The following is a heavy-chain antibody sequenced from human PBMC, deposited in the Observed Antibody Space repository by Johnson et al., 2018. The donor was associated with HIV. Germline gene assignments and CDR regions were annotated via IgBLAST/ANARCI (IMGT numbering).Heavy chain of an antibody. CDR1: GFTFDDYA. J-gene: IGHJ3*02. D-gene: IGHD6-13*01. CDR2: ISWNGGSI. Sequence: VQLVESGGGVVQPGRSLRLSCAASGFTFDDYAMHWVRQAPGKGLEWVSGISWNGGSIGYADSVKGRFTISRDNAKNSLYLQMNSLRAEETALYYCAKEKAAAGGGAFDIWGQGRMVTVFS. V-gene: IGHV3-9*01. CDR3: AKEKAAAGGGAFDI.